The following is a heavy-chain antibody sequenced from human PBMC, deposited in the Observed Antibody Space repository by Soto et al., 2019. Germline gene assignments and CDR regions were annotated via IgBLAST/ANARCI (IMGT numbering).Heavy chain of an antibody. V-gene: IGHV3-23*01. Sequence: EVQLLESGGGLVQPGGSLRLPCVVSGFTFSNFAMNWVRQAPGKGLEWVSAISGPGGSTYYADSAKGRFTISRDNSKNTLVLEMNSLRADDTAVYYCAKGFSGWQIDYWGQGTLVTVSS. CDR1: GFTFSNFA. CDR3: AKGFSGWQIDY. CDR2: ISGPGGST. J-gene: IGHJ4*02. D-gene: IGHD6-19*01.